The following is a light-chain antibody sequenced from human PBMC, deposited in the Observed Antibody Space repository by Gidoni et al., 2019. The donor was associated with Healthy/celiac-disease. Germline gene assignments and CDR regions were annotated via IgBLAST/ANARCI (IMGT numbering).Light chain of an antibody. CDR2: GAS. V-gene: IGKV3-20*01. CDR3: QQYGSSQGFT. Sequence: VSTQSPRTLSLSPGERATLPCRASQSVSSSYLAGYQQKPGQAPRLLIYGASSRATGIPDRFSGSGSGTDFTLTISRLEPEDFAVYYCQQYGSSQGFTFGPXTKVDIK. J-gene: IGKJ3*01. CDR1: QSVSSSY.